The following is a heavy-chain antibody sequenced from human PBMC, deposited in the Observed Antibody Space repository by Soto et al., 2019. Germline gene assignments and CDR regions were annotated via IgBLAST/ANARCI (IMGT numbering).Heavy chain of an antibody. Sequence: PSETLSLTCAVSGGSISSYYWSWIRQPPGKGLEWIGYIHYSGSTYYNPSLKSRITISVDRSKNQFSLNLSSVTAADTAIYYCARVPGTMIVVFLWGQGTLVPVSS. CDR2: IHYSGST. CDR3: ARVPGTMIVVFL. V-gene: IGHV4-59*12. J-gene: IGHJ4*02. CDR1: GGSISSYY. D-gene: IGHD3-22*01.